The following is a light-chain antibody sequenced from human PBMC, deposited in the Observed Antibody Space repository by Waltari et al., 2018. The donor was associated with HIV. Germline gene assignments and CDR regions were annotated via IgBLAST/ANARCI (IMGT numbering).Light chain of an antibody. CDR3: AAYAGNNIVI. CDR1: SRDIGYLHH. J-gene: IGLJ2*01. Sequence: SALTHPPSASGSPGQSVTGSCTGPSRDIGYLHHVCWYQKTSGKAPKLLIYAVNKRPSGVPDRFSASKSGATASLTVSGLLAEDEADYYCAAYAGNNIVIFGGGTKVTV. V-gene: IGLV2-8*01. CDR2: AVN.